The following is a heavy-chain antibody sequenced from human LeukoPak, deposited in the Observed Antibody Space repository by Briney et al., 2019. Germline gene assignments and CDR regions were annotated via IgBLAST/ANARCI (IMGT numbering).Heavy chain of an antibody. J-gene: IGHJ4*02. CDR1: GFTFSGYW. D-gene: IGHD3-10*01. V-gene: IGHV3-74*03. CDR3: ARDYYSAGDY. Sequence: HAGGSLRLSCAASGFTFSGYWMHWVRQVPGKGLMWVSRISSDGRIATYADSVKGRLTISRDNAKNTLYLQMNSLRAEDTAVYYCARDYYSAGDYWGRGTLVTVSS. CDR2: ISSDGRIA.